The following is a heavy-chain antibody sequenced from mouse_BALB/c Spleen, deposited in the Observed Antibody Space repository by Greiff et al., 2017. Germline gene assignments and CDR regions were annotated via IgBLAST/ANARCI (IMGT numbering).Heavy chain of an antibody. D-gene: IGHD4-1*01. J-gene: IGHJ2*01. Sequence: QVQLQQSAAELARPGASVKMSCKASGYTFTSYTMHWVKQRPGQGLEWIGYINPSSGYTEYNQKFKDKTTLTADKSSSTAYMQLSSLTSEDSAVYYCARSGRLGFDSWGQGTTLTVSS. CDR2: INPSSGYT. CDR1: GYTFTSYT. V-gene: IGHV1-4*02. CDR3: ARSGRLGFDS.